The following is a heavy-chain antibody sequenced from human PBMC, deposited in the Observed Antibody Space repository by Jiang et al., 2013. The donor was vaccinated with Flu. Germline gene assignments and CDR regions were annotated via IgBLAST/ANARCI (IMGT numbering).Heavy chain of an antibody. CDR2: ISSSGGTI. CDR3: ARSPLAPTGAYDI. J-gene: IGHJ3*02. D-gene: IGHD1-1*01. CDR1: GFTFSDYY. V-gene: IGHV3-11*01. Sequence: QLVESGGGLVKPGGSLRLSCAASGFTFSDYYMSWVRQAPGKGLDWVSYISSSGGTIYYADSVKGRFIVSRDNAKNSLYLEMNSLRAEDTAVYYCARSPLAPTGAYDIWGQGTMVSVSS.